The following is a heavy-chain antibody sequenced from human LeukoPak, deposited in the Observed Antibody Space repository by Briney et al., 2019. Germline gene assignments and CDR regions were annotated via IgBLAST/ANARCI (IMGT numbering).Heavy chain of an antibody. J-gene: IGHJ4*02. Sequence: HAGGSLRLSCAASGFTFSTYWMTWVRQAPGKGLEWVANMKRDGSEIYYAGSVKGRFTISRDNGKNSLYLQMNSLRAEDTAVYYCARYTEYYFDYWGQGTLVTVSS. D-gene: IGHD2-2*02. V-gene: IGHV3-7*01. CDR1: GFTFSTYW. CDR3: ARYTEYYFDY. CDR2: MKRDGSEI.